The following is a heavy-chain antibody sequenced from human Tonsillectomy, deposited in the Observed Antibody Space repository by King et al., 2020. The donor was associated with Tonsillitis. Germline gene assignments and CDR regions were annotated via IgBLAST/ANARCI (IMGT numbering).Heavy chain of an antibody. CDR2: IYYNGNT. CDR1: GGSISGNNYY. V-gene: IGHV4-39*07. D-gene: IGHD4-17*01. J-gene: IGHJ4*02. CDR3: ARPTLGHGDYND. Sequence: LQLQESGPGLVKPSETLSLTCTVSGGSISGNNYYWAWIRQPPGKGLEWIGSIYYNGNTYYNPSLKSRVTLSINTSKNQFSLKMNSVTAADTAVYYCARPTLGHGDYNDWGQGTLVTVSA.